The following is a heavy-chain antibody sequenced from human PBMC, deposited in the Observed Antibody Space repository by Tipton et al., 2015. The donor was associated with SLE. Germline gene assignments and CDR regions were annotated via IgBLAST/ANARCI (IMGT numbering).Heavy chain of an antibody. Sequence: SLRLSCAASGFTFSNYAMTWVRQAPGKGLEWVSAISGSGSDTHYADAVKGRFTVSRDTSKNTLYLQMNSLRADDTAVYYCAILAAAVVIDHWGQGTLVTVSS. CDR2: ISGSGSDT. J-gene: IGHJ4*02. D-gene: IGHD6-13*01. CDR1: GFTFSNYA. CDR3: AILAAAVVIDH. V-gene: IGHV3-23*01.